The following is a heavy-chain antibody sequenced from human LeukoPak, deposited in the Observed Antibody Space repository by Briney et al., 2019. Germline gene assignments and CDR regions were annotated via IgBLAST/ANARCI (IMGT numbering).Heavy chain of an antibody. CDR3: ARDRSRWEKPHYFDH. CDR1: GFTFSSYE. V-gene: IGHV3-48*03. J-gene: IGHJ4*02. Sequence: GGSLRLSCAASGFTFSSYEMNWVRQAPGKGLEWVSYISNSGSTIYYADPVKGRFTISRDNAKNSLYLQMNSLRAEDTAVYYCARDRSRWEKPHYFDHWGQGTLVTVSS. CDR2: ISNSGSTI. D-gene: IGHD1-26*01.